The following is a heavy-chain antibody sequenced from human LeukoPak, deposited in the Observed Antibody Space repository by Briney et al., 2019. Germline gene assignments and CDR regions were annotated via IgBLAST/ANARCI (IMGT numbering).Heavy chain of an antibody. CDR1: GGSISSSNW. Sequence: SETLSLTCAVSGGSISSSNWWSWVRQPPGKGLEWIGEIYHSGSTNYNPSLKSRVTISVDKSKNQFSLKLSSVTAADTAVYYCARAGNDFWSGYSRYFDYWGQGTLVTVSS. CDR3: ARAGNDFWSGYSRYFDY. V-gene: IGHV4-4*02. J-gene: IGHJ4*02. CDR2: IYHSGST. D-gene: IGHD3-3*01.